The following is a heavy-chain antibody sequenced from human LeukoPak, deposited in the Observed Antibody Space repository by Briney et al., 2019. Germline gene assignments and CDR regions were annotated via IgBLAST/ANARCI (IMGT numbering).Heavy chain of an antibody. CDR3: ARDSPPRIAVAPGTGMDV. Sequence: GGSLRLSCAASGFTFSSYSMNWVRQAPGKGLEWVSSISSSSSYIYYADSVKGRFTISRDNAKNSLYLQMNSLRAEDTAVYYCARDSPPRIAVAPGTGMDVWGQGTTVTVSS. D-gene: IGHD6-19*01. J-gene: IGHJ6*02. CDR1: GFTFSSYS. CDR2: ISSSSSYI. V-gene: IGHV3-21*01.